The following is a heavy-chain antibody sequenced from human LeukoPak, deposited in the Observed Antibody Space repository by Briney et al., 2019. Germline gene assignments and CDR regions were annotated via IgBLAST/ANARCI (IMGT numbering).Heavy chain of an antibody. J-gene: IGHJ4*02. CDR2: ISSSSSYI. CDR1: GFTFSDYY. V-gene: IGHV3-11*03. CDR3: GKMGDILTGYPYYFDY. D-gene: IGHD3-9*01. Sequence: PGGSLRLSCAASGFTFSDYYMTWIRQAPGKGLEWVSSISSSSSYIHYADSVKGRFTISRDNAKNSLYLQMNSLRAEDTAVYYCGKMGDILTGYPYYFDYWGQGTLVTVSS.